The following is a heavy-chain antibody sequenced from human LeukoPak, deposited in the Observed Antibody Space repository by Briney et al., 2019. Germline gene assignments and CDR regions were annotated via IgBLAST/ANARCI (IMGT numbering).Heavy chain of an antibody. J-gene: IGHJ4*02. V-gene: IGHV3-21*01. CDR3: ARVNEVCSSTSCYRAFDY. Sequence: PGGSLRLSCAASGFTFSSYSMNWVRQAPGKGLEWVSSISSSSSYIYYADSVKGRFTISRDNAKNSLYLQMNSLRAEDTAVYYCARVNEVCSSTSCYRAFDYWGQGTLVTVSS. CDR1: GFTFSSYS. D-gene: IGHD2-2*01. CDR2: ISSSSSYI.